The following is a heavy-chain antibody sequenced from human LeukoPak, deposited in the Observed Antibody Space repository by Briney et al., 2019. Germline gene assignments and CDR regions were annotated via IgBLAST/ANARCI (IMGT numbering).Heavy chain of an antibody. J-gene: IGHJ3*02. V-gene: IGHV3-20*04. CDR3: ARDLLRYSSSPGAFDI. CDR2: INWNGGST. Sequence: GGSLRLSCAASGFTFDDYGMSWVRQAPGKGLEWVSGINWNGGSTGYADSVKGRFTISRDNAKNSLYLQMNSLRAEDTALYYCARDLLRYSSSPGAFDIWGQGTRVTVSS. D-gene: IGHD6-6*01. CDR1: GFTFDDYG.